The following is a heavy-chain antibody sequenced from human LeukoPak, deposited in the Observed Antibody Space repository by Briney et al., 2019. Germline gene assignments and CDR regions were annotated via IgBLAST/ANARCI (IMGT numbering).Heavy chain of an antibody. CDR2: ISRSSSYI. Sequence: KTGGSLRLSCAASGFTFSSYSMNWVRQAPGKGLEWVSSISRSSSYIYYADSVEGRFTISRDNAKNSLYLQMNSLRAEDTAVYYCARGDVVVPAAIYYYYYYMDVWGKGTTVTVSS. CDR1: GFTFSSYS. D-gene: IGHD2-2*02. CDR3: ARGDVVVPAAIYYYYYYMDV. V-gene: IGHV3-21*01. J-gene: IGHJ6*03.